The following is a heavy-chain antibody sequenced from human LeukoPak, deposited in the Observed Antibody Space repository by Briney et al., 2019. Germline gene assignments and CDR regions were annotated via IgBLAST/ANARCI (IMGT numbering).Heavy chain of an antibody. CDR3: ARVAYCGGDCYSLDYYYMDV. CDR1: GFTLRNYW. J-gene: IGHJ6*03. V-gene: IGHV3-74*01. Sequence: GGSLRLSCAASGFTLRNYWMHWVRQTPGKGLLWVSRINGDGTSATYAGSVKGRFTLSRDNAKNTLYLQMNSLRAEDTAVYYCARVAYCGGDCYSLDYYYMDVWGKGTTVTVSS. CDR2: INGDGTSA. D-gene: IGHD2-21*02.